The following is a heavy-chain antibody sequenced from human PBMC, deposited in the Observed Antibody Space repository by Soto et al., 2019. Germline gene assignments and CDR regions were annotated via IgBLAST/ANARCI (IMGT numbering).Heavy chain of an antibody. CDR2: ISPKNGNT. V-gene: IGHV1-18*04. D-gene: IGHD3-3*01. J-gene: IGHJ5*02. Sequence: LLLQSGAELKKPGASVKISCKASGYSFSTYDISWLRQAPGQGPEWMGRISPKNGNTNYAQNFQDRVTMTADTSSSTAYMELRGLRSDDTAKYYCATSYDSGFDPWGQGTLVTVYS. CDR3: ATSYDSGFDP. CDR1: GYSFSTYD.